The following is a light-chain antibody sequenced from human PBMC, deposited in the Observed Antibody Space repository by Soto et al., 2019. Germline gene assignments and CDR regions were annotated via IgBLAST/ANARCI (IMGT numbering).Light chain of an antibody. CDR2: DVT. CDR1: SSDIGAYDY. V-gene: IGLV2-14*01. J-gene: IGLJ1*01. Sequence: QAVVTQPASVSGSPGQSITVSCTGSSSDIGAYDYVSWYQQRPVKAPKLMIFDVTNRPSGVSDRFSGSKSGNTASLTISGLKTEDEADYYCSSYTSSSTPYVFGTGTKLTVL. CDR3: SSYTSSSTPYV.